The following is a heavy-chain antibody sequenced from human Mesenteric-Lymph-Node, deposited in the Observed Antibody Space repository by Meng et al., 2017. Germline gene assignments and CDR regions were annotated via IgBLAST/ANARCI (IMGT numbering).Heavy chain of an antibody. J-gene: IGHJ3*02. V-gene: IGHV1-2*02. CDR1: GYTFTSYY. CDR2: INPNSGGT. Sequence: ASVKVSCKASGYTFTSYYMHWVRQAPGQGLEWMGWINPNSGGTNYAQKFQGRVTMTRDTSISTAYMELSRLRSDDTAVYYCARDSFPRSYSGSPEAPFDIWGQGTMVTVSS. CDR3: ARDSFPRSYSGSPEAPFDI. D-gene: IGHD1-26*01.